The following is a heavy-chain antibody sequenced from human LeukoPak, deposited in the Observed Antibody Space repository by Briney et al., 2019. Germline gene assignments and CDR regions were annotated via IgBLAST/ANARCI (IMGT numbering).Heavy chain of an antibody. CDR3: AREESDWSSLGYYYHYMDV. CDR1: GGSITSGSYY. D-gene: IGHD3-9*01. Sequence: SETLSLTCTVSGGSITSGSYYRTWIRQPAGKGLEWIGRIYTTGSTNYKPSLKSRVTISVDASKNQFSLKLASVTAADTAVYYCAREESDWSSLGYYYHYMDVWGKGTTVTISS. V-gene: IGHV4-61*02. J-gene: IGHJ6*03. CDR2: IYTTGST.